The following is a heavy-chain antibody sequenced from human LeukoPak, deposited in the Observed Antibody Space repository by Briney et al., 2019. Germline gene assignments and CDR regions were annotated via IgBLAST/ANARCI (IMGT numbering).Heavy chain of an antibody. CDR3: ARGGYYGSGNDFRFDP. D-gene: IGHD3-10*01. Sequence: PGGSLRLSCAASGFTFNSFGMHWVRQAPGKGLEWLAVISYDGRNKYYADSVKGRFTISRDNSKNTLYLQMNSLRAEDTAVYYCARGGYYGSGNDFRFDPWGQGTLVTVSS. CDR2: ISYDGRNK. V-gene: IGHV3-30*03. J-gene: IGHJ5*02. CDR1: GFTFNSFG.